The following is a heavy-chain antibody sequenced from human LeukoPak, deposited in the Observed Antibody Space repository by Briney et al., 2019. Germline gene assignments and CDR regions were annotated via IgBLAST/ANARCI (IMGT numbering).Heavy chain of an antibody. Sequence: GGSLRLSCAASGFTVSSNYMSWVRQAPGKGLEWVSVIYSGGSTYYADSVKGRFTISRDNAKNSLYLQMNSLRAEDTAVYYCARDSPAVDIFDIWGQGTLVAVSS. CDR3: ARDSPAVDIFDI. V-gene: IGHV3-66*01. CDR1: GFTVSSNY. D-gene: IGHD2-15*01. CDR2: IYSGGST. J-gene: IGHJ3*02.